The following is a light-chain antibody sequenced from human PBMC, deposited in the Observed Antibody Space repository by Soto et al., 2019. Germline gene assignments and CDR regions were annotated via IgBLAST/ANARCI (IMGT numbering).Light chain of an antibody. CDR2: GES. V-gene: IGKV3-15*01. J-gene: IGKJ4*01. CDR1: QSVSSN. Sequence: EIVMTQSPATLSVSPGESATLSCRASQSVSSNLAWYQQKPGQAPRLLIYGESTRATGIPDRLSGSGSGTELNLTISRLQSEDFAVYYCQQYNNWPITFGGGTKVDIK. CDR3: QQYNNWPIT.